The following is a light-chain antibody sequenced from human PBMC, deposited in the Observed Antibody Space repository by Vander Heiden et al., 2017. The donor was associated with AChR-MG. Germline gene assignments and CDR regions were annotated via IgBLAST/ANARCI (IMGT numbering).Light chain of an antibody. V-gene: IGLV2-23*02. J-gene: IGLJ3*02. CDR2: EVN. CDR1: SRDVWSYNL. Sequence: QSALTQPASASGAPGQSPTISSTGTSRDVWSYNLVSWYQQHPGEAPALMIYEVNSRPSGVSNRFSGSTSGNTASLTISGLQAEDEAHYYCCSWAGGNTVVFGGGTKLTVL. CDR3: CSWAGGNTVV.